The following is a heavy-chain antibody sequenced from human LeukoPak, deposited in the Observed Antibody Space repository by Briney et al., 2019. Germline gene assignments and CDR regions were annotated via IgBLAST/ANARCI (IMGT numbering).Heavy chain of an antibody. V-gene: IGHV4-4*07. CDR3: AREGTTRPLDY. Sequence: PSETLSLTCTVSGGSLTTFFWSWIRQPAEKGLEWIGRIYTSGTTNYNPSLKSRVTMSVDTSKNQFSLNLTSVTAADTAVYYCAREGTTRPLDYWGQGTLVTVSS. D-gene: IGHD6-6*01. CDR2: IYTSGTT. CDR1: GGSLTTFF. J-gene: IGHJ4*02.